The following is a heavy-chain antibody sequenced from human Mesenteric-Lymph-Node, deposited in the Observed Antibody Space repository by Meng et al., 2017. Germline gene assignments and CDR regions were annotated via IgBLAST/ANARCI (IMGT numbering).Heavy chain of an antibody. V-gene: IGHV3-48*04. CDR3: TTDLYGDYYYYYGMDV. CDR1: GFTFSSYA. CDR2: ISSSGSTI. Sequence: GGSLRLSCAASGFTFSSYAMSWVRQAPGKGLEWVSYISSSGSTIYYADSVKGRFTISRDNAKNSLYLQMNSLKTEDTAVYYCTTDLYGDYYYYYGMDVWGQGTTVTVSS. D-gene: IGHD4-17*01. J-gene: IGHJ6*02.